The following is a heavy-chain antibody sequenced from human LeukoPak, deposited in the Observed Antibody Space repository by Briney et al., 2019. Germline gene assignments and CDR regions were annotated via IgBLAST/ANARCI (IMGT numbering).Heavy chain of an antibody. CDR1: GGTFSSYA. CDR3: ARDSYYYDSSGPRPDAFDI. Sequence: GASVKVSCKASGGTFSSYAISWVRQAPGQGLEWMGGIIPIFGTANYAQKFQGRVTITTDESTSTAYMELSSLRSEDTAVYYCARDSYYYDSSGPRPDAFDIWGQGTMVTVSS. V-gene: IGHV1-69*05. J-gene: IGHJ3*02. CDR2: IIPIFGTA. D-gene: IGHD3-22*01.